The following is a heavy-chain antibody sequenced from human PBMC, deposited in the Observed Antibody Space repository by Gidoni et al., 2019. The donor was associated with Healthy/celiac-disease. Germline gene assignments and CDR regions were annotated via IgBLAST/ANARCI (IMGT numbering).Heavy chain of an antibody. CDR2: ISSSSSYI. D-gene: IGHD3-9*01. CDR1: GFTFSRYS. CDR3: ARDTIILGSYVLPFDY. Sequence: EVQLVGSGGGLVKPGGSLRLSCAASGFTFSRYSMNWVRQAPGKGLEWVASISSSSSYIYYADSVKGRFTISRDNAKNSLYLQMNSLRAEDTAVYYCARDTIILGSYVLPFDYWGQGTLVTVSS. J-gene: IGHJ4*02. V-gene: IGHV3-21*01.